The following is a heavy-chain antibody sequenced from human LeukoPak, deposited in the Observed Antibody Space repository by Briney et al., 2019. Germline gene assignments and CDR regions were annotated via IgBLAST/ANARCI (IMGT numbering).Heavy chain of an antibody. CDR2: IRYDGSRK. J-gene: IGHJ4*02. V-gene: IGHV3-30*02. CDR1: GFIFSSYG. CDR3: ARDLSGVTGYTYGRGIDY. Sequence: PGGSLRLSCAASGFIFSSYGMHWVRQAPDKGLEWVAFIRYDGSRKYYADSVKGRFTISRDNSKNTLYLQMNSLRAEDTAMYYCARDLSGVTGYTYGRGIDYWGQGTLVTVSS. D-gene: IGHD5-18*01.